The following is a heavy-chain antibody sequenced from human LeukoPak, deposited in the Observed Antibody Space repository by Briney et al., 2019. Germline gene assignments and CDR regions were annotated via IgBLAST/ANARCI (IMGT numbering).Heavy chain of an antibody. CDR1: GGSISSSSYY. V-gene: IGHV4-39*07. D-gene: IGHD2-8*02. J-gene: IGHJ5*02. Sequence: ASETLSLTCTVSGGSISSSSYYWGWIRQPPGKGLEWIGSIYYSGSTYYNPSLKSRVTISVDTSKNQFSLKLSSVTAADTAVYYCARDWGCAWFDPWGQGTLVTVSS. CDR3: ARDWGCAWFDP. CDR2: IYYSGST.